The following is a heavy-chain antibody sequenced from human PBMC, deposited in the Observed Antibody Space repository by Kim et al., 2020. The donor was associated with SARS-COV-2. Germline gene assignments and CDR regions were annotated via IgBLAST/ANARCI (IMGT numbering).Heavy chain of an antibody. Sequence: LSLTCAASGFTFSGSAMHWVRQASGKGLEWVGRIRSKANSYATAYAASVKGRFTISRDDSKNTAYLQMNSLKTEDTAVYYCTSPGPQYSGYDDWGYYYYGMDVWGQGTTVTVSS. D-gene: IGHD5-12*01. CDR3: TSPGPQYSGYDDWGYYYYGMDV. V-gene: IGHV3-73*01. J-gene: IGHJ6*02. CDR2: IRSKANSYAT. CDR1: GFTFSGSA.